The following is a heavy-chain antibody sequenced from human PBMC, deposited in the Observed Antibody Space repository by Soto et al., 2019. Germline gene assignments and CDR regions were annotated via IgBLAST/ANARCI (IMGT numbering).Heavy chain of an antibody. CDR1: GFTFSSYA. CDR2: ISYDGSNK. J-gene: IGHJ4*02. V-gene: IGHV3-30-3*01. CDR3: ARPQNYYFDY. Sequence: QVQLVESGGGVVQPGRSLRLSCAASGFTFSSYAMHWVRQAPGKGLEWVAVISYDGSNKYYADSVKGRFTISRDNSKNTLYLQMNSLRAEDTAVYYCARPQNYYFDYWGQGTLVTVSS.